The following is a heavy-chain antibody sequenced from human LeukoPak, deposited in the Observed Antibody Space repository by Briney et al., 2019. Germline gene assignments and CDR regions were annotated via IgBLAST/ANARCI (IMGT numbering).Heavy chain of an antibody. CDR1: GFTFDDYA. D-gene: IGHD5-24*01. J-gene: IGHJ4*02. V-gene: IGHV3-9*01. CDR2: ISWNSGST. CDR3: AKPENPRRDGYKFDY. Sequence: GGSLRLSCAASGFTFDDYAMHWVRQAPGKGLEWVSGISWNSGSTGYADSVKGRFTISRDNSKNSLYLQMNSLRAEDTALYYCAKPENPRRDGYKFDYWGQGTLVTVSS.